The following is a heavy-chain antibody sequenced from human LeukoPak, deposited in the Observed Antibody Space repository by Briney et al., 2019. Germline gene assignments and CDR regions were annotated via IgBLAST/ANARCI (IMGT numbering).Heavy chain of an antibody. CDR3: AKAGVAATTATKGSPAGGFDY. Sequence: PGGSLRLSCAASGFTFSSYAMSWVRQAPGKGLEWVSAISGSGGSTYYADPVKGRFTISRDNSKNTLYLQMNSLRAEDTAVYYCAKAGVAATTATKGSPAGGFDYWGQGTLATVSS. J-gene: IGHJ4*02. D-gene: IGHD2-15*01. CDR2: ISGSGGST. CDR1: GFTFSSYA. V-gene: IGHV3-23*01.